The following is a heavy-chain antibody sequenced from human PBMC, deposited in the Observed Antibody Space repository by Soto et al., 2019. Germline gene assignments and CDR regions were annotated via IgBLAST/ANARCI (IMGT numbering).Heavy chain of an antibody. Sequence: GGSLRLSCAASGFTVSSNYMSWVRQAPGKGLEWVSVIYSGGSTYYADSVKGRFTISRDNSKNTLYLQMNSLRAEDMAVYYCARATPAAGAFDIWGQGTMVTVSS. CDR2: IYSGGST. CDR1: GFTVSSNY. CDR3: ARATPAAGAFDI. D-gene: IGHD6-13*01. J-gene: IGHJ3*02. V-gene: IGHV3-53*01.